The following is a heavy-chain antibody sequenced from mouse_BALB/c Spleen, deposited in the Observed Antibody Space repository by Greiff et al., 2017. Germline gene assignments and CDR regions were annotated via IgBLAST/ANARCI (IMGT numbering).Heavy chain of an antibody. CDR1: GFNIKDTY. D-gene: IGHD4-1*01. CDR2: IDPANGNT. J-gene: IGHJ1*01. V-gene: IGHV14-3*02. CDR3: ARSWEDWYFDV. Sequence: VQLKQSGAELVKPGASVKLSCTASGFNIKDTYMHWVKQRPEQGLEWIGRIDPANGNTKYDPKFQGKATITADTSSNTAYLQLSSLTSEDTAVYYCARSWEDWYFDVWGAGTTVTVSS.